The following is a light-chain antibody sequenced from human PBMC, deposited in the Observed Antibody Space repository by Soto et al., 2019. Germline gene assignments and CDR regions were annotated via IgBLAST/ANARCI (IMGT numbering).Light chain of an antibody. CDR2: DES. V-gene: IGKV1-5*01. CDR1: QNINNW. J-gene: IGKJ1*01. CDR3: QHMRT. Sequence: DIQMTQSPSTLSASIGDRVTITCRASQNINNWIAWYQQKPGEAPKFLNYDESTLGSGVPSRFSGSGCGTEFSLTISSLQPDDFGSYYCQHMRTFGQGTKVDIK.